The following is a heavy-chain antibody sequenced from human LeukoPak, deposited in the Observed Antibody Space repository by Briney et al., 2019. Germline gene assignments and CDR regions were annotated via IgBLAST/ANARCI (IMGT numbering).Heavy chain of an antibody. V-gene: IGHV3-30*04. J-gene: IGHJ3*01. CDR3: ARDRDCSRTSCFNAFDV. CDR2: ISHDGNDQ. CDR1: GFTFSTYE. D-gene: IGHD2-2*01. Sequence: GGSLRLSCAASGFTFSTYEMHWVRQAPGKGLEWVAVISHDGNDQYYADSVKGRFTISRDNSKNALYLQMNSLRLEDTAVYYCARDRDCSRTSCFNAFDVWGQGTMAIVSS.